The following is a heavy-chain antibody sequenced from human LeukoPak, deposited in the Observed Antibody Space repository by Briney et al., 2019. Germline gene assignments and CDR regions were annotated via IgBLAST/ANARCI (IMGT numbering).Heavy chain of an antibody. Sequence: PSETLSLTCTVSGGSISSYYWSWIRQPPGKGLEWIGYIYYSGSTNYNPSLKSRVTISVDTSKNQFSLKLSSVTAADTAVYYCARLAKTGSYYYYYYMDVWGKGTTVTISS. J-gene: IGHJ6*03. D-gene: IGHD3-10*01. V-gene: IGHV4-59*12. CDR3: ARLAKTGSYYYYYYMDV. CDR2: IYYSGST. CDR1: GGSISSYY.